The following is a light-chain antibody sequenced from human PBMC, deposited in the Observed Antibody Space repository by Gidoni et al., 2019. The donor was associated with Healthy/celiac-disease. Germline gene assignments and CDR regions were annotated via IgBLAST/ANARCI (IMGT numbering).Light chain of an antibody. CDR1: QGISSY. CDR3: QQLNSYPIT. J-gene: IGKJ5*01. CDR2: AAS. Sequence: DIQLTQSPSFLSASVGDRVTITCRASQGISSYLAWYQQKPGTAPKLLIYAASPLQSGVPSRFSGSGSGTEFTLTISSLQPDDFATYYCQQLNSYPITFGQGTRLEIK. V-gene: IGKV1-9*01.